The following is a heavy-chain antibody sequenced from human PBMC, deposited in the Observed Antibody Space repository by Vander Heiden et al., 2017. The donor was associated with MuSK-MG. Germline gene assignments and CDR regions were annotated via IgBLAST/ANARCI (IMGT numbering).Heavy chain of an antibody. CDR3: ARVVPAATRYYFYYYGMDV. J-gene: IGHJ6*02. CDR1: GFTFSGYA. D-gene: IGHD2-2*01. V-gene: IGHV3-30-3*01. CDR2: ISYNGSNK. Sequence: QVQLVESGGGVVQPARSLRLSCAAAGFTFSGYAMHWVRQAPGKGLGWVAVISYNGSNKFYADSVKGRFTISRDNSKNTLYLQMNSLRAEDTAVYYCARVVPAATRYYFYYYGMDVWGQGTTVTVSS.